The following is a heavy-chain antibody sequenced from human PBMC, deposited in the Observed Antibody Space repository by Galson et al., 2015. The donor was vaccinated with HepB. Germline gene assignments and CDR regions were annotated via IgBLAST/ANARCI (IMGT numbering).Heavy chain of an antibody. V-gene: IGHV3-30-3*01. CDR2: ISYDGSNK. Sequence: SLRLSCAASGFTFSSYAMHWVRQAPGKGLEWVAVISYDGSNKYYADSVKGRFTISRDNSKNTLYLQMNSLRAEDTAVYYCARDSGRAEMATISAFDIWGQGTMVTVSS. CDR1: GFTFSSYA. D-gene: IGHD5-24*01. J-gene: IGHJ3*02. CDR3: ARDSGRAEMATISAFDI.